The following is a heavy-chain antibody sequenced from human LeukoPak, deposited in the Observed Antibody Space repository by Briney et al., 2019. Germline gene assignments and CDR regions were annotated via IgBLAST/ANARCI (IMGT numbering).Heavy chain of an antibody. CDR3: AKVVPAALDAFDI. Sequence: GSSVKVSCKASGGTFSSYTISWVRQAPGQGREWMGRIIPILGIANYAQKFQGRVTITADKSTSTAYMELSSLRSEDTAVYYCAKVVPAALDAFDIWGQGTMVTVSS. CDR1: GGTFSSYT. D-gene: IGHD2-2*01. CDR2: IIPILGIA. J-gene: IGHJ3*02. V-gene: IGHV1-69*02.